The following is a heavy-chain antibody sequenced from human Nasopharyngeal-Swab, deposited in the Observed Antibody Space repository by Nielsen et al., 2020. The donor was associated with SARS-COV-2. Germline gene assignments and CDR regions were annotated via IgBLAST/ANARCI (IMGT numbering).Heavy chain of an antibody. CDR1: GFTFSNYA. CDR3: ARVEDYYASRSFDQ. V-gene: IGHV3-23*01. CDR2: MSGSGDST. D-gene: IGHD3-22*01. J-gene: IGHJ4*02. Sequence: GGSLRLSCEASGFTFSNYAMTWVRQAPGKGLEWVSSMSGSGDSTNYAASVKGRFSIFRDNSKNTLYLRMSGLRAEDTAVYYCARVEDYYASRSFDQWGQGTLVTVSS.